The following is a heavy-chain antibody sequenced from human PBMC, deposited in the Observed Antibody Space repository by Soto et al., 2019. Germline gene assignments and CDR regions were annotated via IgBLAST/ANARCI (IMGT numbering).Heavy chain of an antibody. Sequence: GGSLRLSCAASGFTFSSYSMNWVRQAPGKGLEWVSYISSSSSTIYYADSVKGRFTISRDNAKNSLYLQMNSLRAEDTAVYYCARDKQWLALMLDYWGQGTLVTVSS. V-gene: IGHV3-48*01. J-gene: IGHJ4*02. D-gene: IGHD6-19*01. CDR3: ARDKQWLALMLDY. CDR2: ISSSSSTI. CDR1: GFTFSSYS.